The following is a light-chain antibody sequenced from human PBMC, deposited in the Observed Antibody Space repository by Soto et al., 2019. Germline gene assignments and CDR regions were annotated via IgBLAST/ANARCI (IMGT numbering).Light chain of an antibody. CDR3: QQRYNWPIT. V-gene: IGKV3-11*01. CDR2: DAS. Sequence: IVLTQSPATLSLSPGERATLSCRASQSVSSYLAWYQQKPGQAPRLLIYDASNRATGIPARFSGSGSGTEFTLTISSLEPEDFEVYYCQQRYNWPITFGQGTRLEIK. CDR1: QSVSSY. J-gene: IGKJ5*01.